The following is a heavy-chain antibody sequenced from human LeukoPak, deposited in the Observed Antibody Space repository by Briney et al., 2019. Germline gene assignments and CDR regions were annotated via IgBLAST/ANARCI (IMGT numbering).Heavy chain of an antibody. Sequence: GGSLRLSCAASGFTFSSYAMHWVRQAPGKGLEWVAVISYDGSNKYYVDSVKGRFTISRDNSKNTLYLQMNSLRAEDTAVYYCARDAGGDFDYWGQGTLVTVSS. J-gene: IGHJ4*02. CDR3: ARDAGGDFDY. CDR1: GFTFSSYA. D-gene: IGHD1-14*01. CDR2: ISYDGSNK. V-gene: IGHV3-30-3*01.